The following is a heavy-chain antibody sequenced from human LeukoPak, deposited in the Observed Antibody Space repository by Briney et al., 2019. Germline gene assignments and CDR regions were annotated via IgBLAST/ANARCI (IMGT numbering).Heavy chain of an antibody. CDR2: ISYDGSNK. J-gene: IGHJ3*02. D-gene: IGHD3-9*01. CDR3: AKGRRLAPDAFGI. CDR1: GFTFSSYG. V-gene: IGHV3-30*18. Sequence: GGSLRLSCAASGFTFSSYGMHWVRQAPGKGLEWVAVISYDGSNKYYADSAKGRFTISRDNSKNTLYLQMNSLRAEDTAVYYCAKGRRLAPDAFGIWGQGTMVTVSS.